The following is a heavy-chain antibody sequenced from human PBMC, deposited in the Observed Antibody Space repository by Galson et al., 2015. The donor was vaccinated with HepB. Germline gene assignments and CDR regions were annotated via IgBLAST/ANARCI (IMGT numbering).Heavy chain of an antibody. CDR2: ISFDGTYK. D-gene: IGHD1-14*01. V-gene: IGHV3-30*18. J-gene: IGHJ4*02. CDR3: AKDVAVSDPGSRIKRALDS. Sequence: SLRLSCAASGFTFSRYGMHWVRQAPGKGLEWVALISFDGTYKYNANSMRGRFVISRDNSKNTLYLQMHSLRTEDTGVYYCAKDVAVSDPGSRIKRALDSWGQGTLVIVSP. CDR1: GFTFSRYG.